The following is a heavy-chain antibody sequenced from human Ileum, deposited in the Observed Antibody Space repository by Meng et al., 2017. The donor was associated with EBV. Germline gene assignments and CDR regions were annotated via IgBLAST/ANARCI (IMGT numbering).Heavy chain of an antibody. CDR3: ARFDWLAHY. Sequence: QVQLVHSGSALTKPGXSVKVSCKASGYNFTKYSMNWVRQAPGQGLEWMGWLNTNTGNPTYAQGFTGRFVFSLDTSVNPAYLQISSLKAEDTAVYYCARFDWLAHYWGQGTQVTVSS. J-gene: IGHJ4*02. CDR2: LNTNTGNP. CDR1: GYNFTKYS. V-gene: IGHV7-4-1*02. D-gene: IGHD3-9*01.